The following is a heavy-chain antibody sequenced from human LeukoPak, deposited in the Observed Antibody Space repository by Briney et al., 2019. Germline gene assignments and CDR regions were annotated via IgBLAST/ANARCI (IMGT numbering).Heavy chain of an antibody. CDR3: ARAYHEDYYFDF. Sequence: GGSLRLSFAASTFSFSDYPLHWGRRAPGKGVGGAAVISFDGDDHYYAPSVKARFTISRDNSKNTLYLQMDSLISDDTAVYYCARAYHEDYYFDFWGQGTLVIVSS. CDR2: ISFDGDDH. V-gene: IGHV3-30*08. J-gene: IGHJ4*02. CDR1: TFSFSDYP. D-gene: IGHD1-14*01.